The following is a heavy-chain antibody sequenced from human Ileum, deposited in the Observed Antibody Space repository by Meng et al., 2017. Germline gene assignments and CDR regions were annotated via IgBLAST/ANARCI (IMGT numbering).Heavy chain of an antibody. J-gene: IGHJ4*02. CDR3: ARGRMGGSAW. CDR2: IDHSGSA. Sequence: QLHAGVVGLVNPWESLPLSLAVFGASLSGYHWNRIRQPPGKGLEWIGEIDHSGSANYDPSLKSRVTMSADASKKQFSLKLSSVTAADTAVYYCARGRMGGSAWWGPGTLVTVSS. D-gene: IGHD1-26*01. V-gene: IGHV4-34*01. CDR1: GASLSGYH.